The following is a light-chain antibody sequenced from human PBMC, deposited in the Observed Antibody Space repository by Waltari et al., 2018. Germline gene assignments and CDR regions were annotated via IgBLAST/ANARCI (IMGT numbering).Light chain of an antibody. CDR3: SSYTRSSTLV. J-gene: IGLJ3*02. CDR2: DVS. Sequence: QSALTQPASVSGSPGQSIPISCTGTSSDVGGYNYVSWYQHHPGKAPKLMIYDVSNRPSGVSNRFSGSKSGDTASLTISGLQAEDEADYYCSSYTRSSTLVFGGGTKLTVL. CDR1: SSDVGGYNY. V-gene: IGLV2-14*03.